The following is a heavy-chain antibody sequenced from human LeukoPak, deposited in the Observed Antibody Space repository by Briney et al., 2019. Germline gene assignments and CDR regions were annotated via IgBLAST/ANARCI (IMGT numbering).Heavy chain of an antibody. V-gene: IGHV3-30-3*01. CDR1: GFTLSSYP. D-gene: IGHD2-8*01. CDR3: AKATGSFSVSDY. Sequence: GGSLRLSCAASGFTLSSYPMHWVRQAPGKGLECLAVIAYDGSITLYTDSVKGRFTISRDSSKNTLYLQMNSLRAEDTAVYYCAKATGSFSVSDYWGQGTLVTVSS. CDR2: IAYDGSIT. J-gene: IGHJ4*02.